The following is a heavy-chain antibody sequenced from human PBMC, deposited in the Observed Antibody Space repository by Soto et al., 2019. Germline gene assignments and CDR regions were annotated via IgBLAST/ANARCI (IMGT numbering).Heavy chain of an antibody. Sequence: ASVKVSCKVSGYTLTELSMHWVRQAPGKGLEWKGGFDPEDGETIYAQKFQGRVTMTRNTSINTAYMELSSLRSEDTAVYYCARETGTTWGYNWFDPWGQGTLVTVSS. CDR2: FDPEDGET. V-gene: IGHV1-24*01. CDR1: GYTLTELS. CDR3: ARETGTTWGYNWFDP. D-gene: IGHD1-7*01. J-gene: IGHJ5*02.